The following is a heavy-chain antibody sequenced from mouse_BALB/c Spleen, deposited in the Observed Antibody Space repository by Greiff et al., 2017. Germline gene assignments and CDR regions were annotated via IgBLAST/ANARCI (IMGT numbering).Heavy chain of an antibody. CDR1: GYTFTSYW. D-gene: IGHD3-3*01. CDR3: ARGWVDY. Sequence: VQLQQSGAELVKPGASVKLSCKASGYTFTSYWMHWVKQRPGQGLEWIGEINPSNGRTNYNEKFKSKATLTVDKSSSTAYMQLSSLTSEDSAVYYCARGWVDYWGQGTTLTVSS. V-gene: IGHV1S81*02. J-gene: IGHJ2*01. CDR2: INPSNGRT.